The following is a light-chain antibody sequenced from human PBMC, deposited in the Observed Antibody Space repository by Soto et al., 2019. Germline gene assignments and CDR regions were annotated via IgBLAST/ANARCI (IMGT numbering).Light chain of an antibody. CDR2: DAS. Sequence: VLTQSPGTLSLSPGEGATLSCRASQSVTSSNLAWYQQKPGQAPRLLISDASIRASGIPDRFSGSGSGTDFILTISRLEPEDFAVYYCQQYGTSPVTFGQGTKLEVK. CDR1: QSVTSSN. CDR3: QQYGTSPVT. V-gene: IGKV3-20*01. J-gene: IGKJ2*01.